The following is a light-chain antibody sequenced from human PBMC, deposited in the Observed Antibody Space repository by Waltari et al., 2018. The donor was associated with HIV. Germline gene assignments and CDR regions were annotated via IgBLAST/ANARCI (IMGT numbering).Light chain of an antibody. J-gene: IGLJ2*01. V-gene: IGLV3-25*03. CDR1: AFTKQY. CDR2: KDS. Sequence: SYELPQPPSVPVSPGQTARITCSGDAFTKQYAYWYQQEPGQAPVLVIYKDSERPSGIPERFSGSSSGTTVTLTISGVQAEDEADYYCQSADSSGTYVVFGGGTKLTVL. CDR3: QSADSSGTYVV.